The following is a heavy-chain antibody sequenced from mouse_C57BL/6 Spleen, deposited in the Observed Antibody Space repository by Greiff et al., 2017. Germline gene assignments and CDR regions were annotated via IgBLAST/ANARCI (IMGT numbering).Heavy chain of an antibody. Sequence: VQLQQSGPELVKPGASVKLSCKASGYSFTGYYMNWVKQSPEQSLEWIGEINPSPGGTTYNQKFKAKATLTVDKSSSTAYMQLKSLTSEDSAVYYCARRGYSNYEDWYFDVWGTGTTVTVSS. D-gene: IGHD2-5*01. CDR1: GYSFTGYY. J-gene: IGHJ1*03. CDR3: ARRGYSNYEDWYFDV. CDR2: INPSPGGT. V-gene: IGHV1-42*01.